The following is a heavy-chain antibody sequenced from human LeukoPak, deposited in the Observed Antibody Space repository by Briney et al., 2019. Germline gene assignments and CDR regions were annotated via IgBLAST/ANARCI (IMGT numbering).Heavy chain of an antibody. Sequence: GGSLRLSCAASGFTFDDYAMHWVRQAPGKGLEWVSGICWNSGSIGYADSVKGRVTISRDNAKNSLYLQMNSLRAEDTALYYCAKDIGQWLWSYFDYWGQGTLVTVSS. J-gene: IGHJ4*02. CDR3: AKDIGQWLWSYFDY. CDR2: ICWNSGSI. CDR1: GFTFDDYA. D-gene: IGHD6-19*01. V-gene: IGHV3-9*01.